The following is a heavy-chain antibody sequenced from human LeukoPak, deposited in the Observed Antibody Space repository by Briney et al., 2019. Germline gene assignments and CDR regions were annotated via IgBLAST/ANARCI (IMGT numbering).Heavy chain of an antibody. D-gene: IGHD3-10*01. V-gene: IGHV4-34*01. Sequence: SSETLSLTCAVYGESFSGYYWSWIRQPPEKGLEWIGEINDSGRTNYNPSLESRITISVDMSKNQFSLKLSSVTAADTAVYYCARHLWFGELLDAFDIWGQGTMVTVSS. CDR3: ARHLWFGELLDAFDI. J-gene: IGHJ3*02. CDR2: INDSGRT. CDR1: GESFSGYY.